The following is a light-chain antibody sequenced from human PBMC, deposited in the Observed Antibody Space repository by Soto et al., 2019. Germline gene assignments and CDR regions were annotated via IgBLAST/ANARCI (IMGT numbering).Light chain of an antibody. J-gene: IGLJ1*01. CDR2: EVT. CDR3: SSHTSTLAYV. Sequence: QSALTQPASVSVSPGQSITISCTGTSSDVGGYNSVSWYQHHPGQAPKLMIYEVTHRPPGVSNRFSGSKFGNTASLTISGLQADDEADYYCSSHTSTLAYVFGSGTKVTVL. V-gene: IGLV2-14*01. CDR1: SSDVGGYNS.